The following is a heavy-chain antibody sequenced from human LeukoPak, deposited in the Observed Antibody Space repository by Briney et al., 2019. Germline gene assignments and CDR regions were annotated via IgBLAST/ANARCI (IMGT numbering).Heavy chain of an antibody. CDR3: ARTGLGDAFDI. CDR1: GFTFSSYG. D-gene: IGHD1-14*01. Sequence: GGSLRLSCAASGFTFSSYGIHWVRQAPGKGLEWVAVIWYDGSNKYYADSVKGRFTISRDNSKNTLYLQMNSLRAEDTAVYYCARTGLGDAFDIWGQGTMVTVSS. CDR2: IWYDGSNK. V-gene: IGHV3-33*01. J-gene: IGHJ3*02.